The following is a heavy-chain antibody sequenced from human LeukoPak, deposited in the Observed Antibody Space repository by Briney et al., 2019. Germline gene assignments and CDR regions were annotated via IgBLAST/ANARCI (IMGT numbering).Heavy chain of an antibody. J-gene: IGHJ4*02. CDR2: INHSGST. CDR3: ARALNSINYHFWSGYFTRRYYFDY. Sequence: PSETLSLTCAVYGGSFSGYYWSWIRQPPGKGLEWIGEINHSGSTNYNPSLKSRVTISVDTSKNQFSLKLSSVTAADTAVYYCARALNSINYHFWSGYFTRRYYFDYWGQGTLVTVSS. D-gene: IGHD3-3*01. V-gene: IGHV4-34*01. CDR1: GGSFSGYY.